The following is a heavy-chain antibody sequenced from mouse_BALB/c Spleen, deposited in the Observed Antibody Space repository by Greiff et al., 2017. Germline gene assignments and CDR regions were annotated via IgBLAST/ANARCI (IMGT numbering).Heavy chain of an antibody. J-gene: IGHJ1*01. D-gene: IGHD1-1*01. V-gene: IGHV5-6-3*01. CDR3: ASDYYGSNVYWYFDV. Sequence: EVQLVESGGGLVQPGGSLKLSCAASGFTFSSYGMSWVRQTPDKRLELVATINSNGGSTYYPDSVKGRFTISRDNAKNTLYLQMSSLKSEDTAMYYGASDYYGSNVYWYFDVWGAGTTVTVSS. CDR2: INSNGGST. CDR1: GFTFSSYG.